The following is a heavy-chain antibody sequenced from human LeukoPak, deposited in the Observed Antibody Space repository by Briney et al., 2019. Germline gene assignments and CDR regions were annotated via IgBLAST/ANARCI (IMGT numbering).Heavy chain of an antibody. CDR2: IRYDGSNK. V-gene: IGHV3-30*02. Sequence: PGGSLRLSCAASGFTFSSYSMHWVRQAPGKGLEWVAFIRYDGSNKYYADSVKGRFTISRDNSKNTLYLQMNSLRAEDTAVYYCAKPYYYGSGPLGYWGQGTLVTVSS. J-gene: IGHJ4*02. CDR3: AKPYYYGSGPLGY. CDR1: GFTFSSYS. D-gene: IGHD3-10*01.